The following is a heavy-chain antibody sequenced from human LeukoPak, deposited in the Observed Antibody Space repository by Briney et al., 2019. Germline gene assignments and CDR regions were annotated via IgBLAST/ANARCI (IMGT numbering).Heavy chain of an antibody. CDR2: IIPIFGTA. J-gene: IGHJ4*02. CDR3: ATSGIGYCSGGSCYLYDY. CDR1: GGTFSSYA. Sequence: ASVKVSCKASGGTFSSYAISWVRQAPGQGLEWMGGIIPIFGTANYAQKFQGRVTITADESTSTAYRELSSLRSEDTAVYYCATSGIGYCSGGSCYLYDYWGQGTLVTVSS. V-gene: IGHV1-69*13. D-gene: IGHD2-15*01.